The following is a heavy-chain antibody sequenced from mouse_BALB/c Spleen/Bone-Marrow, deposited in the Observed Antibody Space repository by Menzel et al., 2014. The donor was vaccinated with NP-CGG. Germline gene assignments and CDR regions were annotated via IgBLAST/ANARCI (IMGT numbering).Heavy chain of an antibody. Sequence: EVKVVESGGGLVKPGGSLKLSCAASGFAFSSYDMSWVRQTPEKRLEWVAYISSGGGSTYYPDTVKGRFTISRDNAKNTLYLQMSSPKSEDTAMYYCARQSRAWFAYWGQGTLVTVSA. J-gene: IGHJ3*01. V-gene: IGHV5-12-1*01. CDR2: ISSGGGST. CDR3: ARQSRAWFAY. CDR1: GFAFSSYD. D-gene: IGHD1-1*01.